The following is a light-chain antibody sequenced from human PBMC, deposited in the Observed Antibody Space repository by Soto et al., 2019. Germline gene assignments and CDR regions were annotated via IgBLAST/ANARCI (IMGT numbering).Light chain of an antibody. V-gene: IGLV2-8*01. J-gene: IGLJ2*01. CDR1: SNDVGGYNS. CDR3: SSYAGRNNAVV. CDR2: GVS. Sequence: QSVLTQPPSPSGSPGPAVTLSCPGNSNDVGGYNSVSWYQQHPGKAPKLMIYGVSTRPSGVPDRFSGSKSGNTASLTVSGLQAEDEADYYCSSYAGRNNAVVFGGGTKVTVL.